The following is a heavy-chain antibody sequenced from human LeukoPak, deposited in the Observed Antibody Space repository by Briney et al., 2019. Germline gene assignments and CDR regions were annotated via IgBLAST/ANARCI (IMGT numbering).Heavy chain of an antibody. J-gene: IGHJ4*02. D-gene: IGHD2-2*01. CDR2: IKQDGSEK. CDR1: GFTFSSYW. CDR3: ARDLVILGYRSSTSCYDDY. V-gene: IGHV3-7*01. Sequence: GGSLRLSCAASGFTFSSYWMSWVRQAPGKGLEWVANIKQDGSEKYYVDSVKGRFTISRDNAKNSLYLQMNSLRAEDTAVYYCARDLVILGYRSSTSCYDDYWGQGTLVTVSS.